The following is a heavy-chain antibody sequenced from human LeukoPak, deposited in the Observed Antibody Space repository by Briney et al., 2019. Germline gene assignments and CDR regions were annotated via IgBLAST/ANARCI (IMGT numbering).Heavy chain of an antibody. CDR2: IIPIFGTA. D-gene: IGHD5-24*01. J-gene: IGHJ4*02. V-gene: IGHV1-69*05. CDR1: GGTFSSYA. Sequence: SVKVSCKASGGTFSSYAISWVRQAPGQGLEWMGRIIPIFGTANYAQKFQGRVTITTDESTSTAYMELSSLRSEDTAVDYCARESRDGYNFDYWGQGTGITVTA. CDR3: ARESRDGYNFDY.